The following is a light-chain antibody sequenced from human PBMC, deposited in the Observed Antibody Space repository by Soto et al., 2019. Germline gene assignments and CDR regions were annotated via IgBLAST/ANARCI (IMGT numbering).Light chain of an antibody. CDR1: QSVSSTY. V-gene: IGKV3-20*01. Sequence: EIVLTQSPGTLSLSPGERATLSCRASQSVSSTYLAWYQQKPGQAPRPLIYGASSRATGIPDRFSGSGSGTDFTVTISRLEPEDFAVYYCQQYGSSPPITFGQGTRLEIK. J-gene: IGKJ5*01. CDR3: QQYGSSPPIT. CDR2: GAS.